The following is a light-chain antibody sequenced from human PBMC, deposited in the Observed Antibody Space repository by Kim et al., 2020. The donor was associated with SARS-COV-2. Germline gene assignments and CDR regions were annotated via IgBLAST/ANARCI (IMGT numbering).Light chain of an antibody. Sequence: AIQMTQSPSSLSASVGDRVTITCRASQGIRNALGWYQQKPGKAPKLLIYAASSLQSGVPSRFSGSGSGTDFTLTISSLQPEDFATYYGLKDYNYPWTFGQGTQVDSK. V-gene: IGKV1-6*01. CDR1: QGIRNA. J-gene: IGKJ1*01. CDR3: LKDYNYPWT. CDR2: AAS.